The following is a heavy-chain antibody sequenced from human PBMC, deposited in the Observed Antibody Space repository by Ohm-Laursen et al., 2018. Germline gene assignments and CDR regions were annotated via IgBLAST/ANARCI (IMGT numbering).Heavy chain of an antibody. Sequence: GSSVKVSCKASGGTFSSYAISWVRQAPGQGLEWMGGIIPIFGTANYAQKFQGRVTITADESTSTAYMELSSLRSEDTAVYYCARSTNEGFGELSFDYWGQGTLVTVSS. D-gene: IGHD3-10*01. CDR3: ARSTNEGFGELSFDY. V-gene: IGHV1-69*01. J-gene: IGHJ4*02. CDR1: GGTFSSYA. CDR2: IIPIFGTA.